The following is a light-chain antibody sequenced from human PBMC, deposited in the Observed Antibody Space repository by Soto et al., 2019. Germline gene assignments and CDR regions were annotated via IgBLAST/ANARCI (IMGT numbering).Light chain of an antibody. V-gene: IGKV3-11*01. Sequence: EIVLTQSPATLSLSPGERATLSCRASQSISNYLAWYQQKPGQGPRLLIYDASNRATGIPARFSGSGSGTDFTLTISSLEPEDFAVYYCQQRKSWPITFGQGTRLEIK. CDR3: QQRKSWPIT. CDR1: QSISNY. CDR2: DAS. J-gene: IGKJ5*01.